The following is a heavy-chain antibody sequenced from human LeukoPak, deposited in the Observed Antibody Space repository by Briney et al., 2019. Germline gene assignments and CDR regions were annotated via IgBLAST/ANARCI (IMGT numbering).Heavy chain of an antibody. CDR2: ISDSGTST. CDR1: GFTFSSYA. Sequence: GGSLRLSCAASGFTFSSYAMIWVRQAPGKGLEWVSLISDSGTSTYYPDSVKGRFTISRDNSKNTVYLQMNSLRAEDTAVYYCAKGVSGYGSGRPFDYWGEGALVAVSS. V-gene: IGHV3-23*01. J-gene: IGHJ4*02. CDR3: AKGVSGYGSGRPFDY. D-gene: IGHD3-10*01.